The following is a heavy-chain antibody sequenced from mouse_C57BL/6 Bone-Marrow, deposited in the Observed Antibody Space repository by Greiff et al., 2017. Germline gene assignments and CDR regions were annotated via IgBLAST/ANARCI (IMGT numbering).Heavy chain of an antibody. V-gene: IGHV1-55*01. Sequence: QVQLQQSGAELVKPGASVKMSCKASGYTFTSYWITWVKQRPGQGLEWIGDIYPGSGSTNYNEKFKSKATLTVDTSSSTAYMQLSSLTSEDSAVYYCARGGITTVVADAYWGQGTLVTVSA. CDR3: ARGGITTVVADAY. J-gene: IGHJ3*01. D-gene: IGHD1-1*01. CDR1: GYTFTSYW. CDR2: IYPGSGST.